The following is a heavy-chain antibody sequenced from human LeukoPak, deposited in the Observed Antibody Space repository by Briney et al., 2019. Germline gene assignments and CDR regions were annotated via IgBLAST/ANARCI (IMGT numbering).Heavy chain of an antibody. D-gene: IGHD3-22*01. J-gene: IGHJ4*02. V-gene: IGHV3-23*01. CDR2: MSGSGGMT. CDR1: GFNFNSYA. CDR3: AKGPFFYYDASGYNYYDL. Sequence: GGSLRLSCEASGFNFNSYAMSWVRQAPGKGLEWVSAMSGSGGMTYTADSVKGRFTISRDNSKNTLDLQMNSLRADDTAVYYCAKGPFFYYDASGYNYYDLWGQGTLAAVSS.